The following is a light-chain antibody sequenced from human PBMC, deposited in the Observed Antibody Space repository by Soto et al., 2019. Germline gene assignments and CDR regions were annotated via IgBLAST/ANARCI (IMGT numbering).Light chain of an antibody. Sequence: EIVLTQSPGTLSLSPGQRATLSCRASQSVINSYIAWYQQQPGQAPRLLIYGASSRATGIPNRFSGRGYGTAGTRTSGGLEPEDFEVYYGEQYGGSWGTFGRGTNVYI. CDR1: QSVINSY. CDR2: GAS. CDR3: EQYGGSWGT. J-gene: IGKJ4*02. V-gene: IGKV3-20*01.